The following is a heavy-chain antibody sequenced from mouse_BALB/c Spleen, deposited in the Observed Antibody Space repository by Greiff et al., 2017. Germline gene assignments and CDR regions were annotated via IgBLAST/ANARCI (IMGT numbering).Heavy chain of an antibody. CDR3: ARERGQRGMDY. CDR2: ISYDGSN. J-gene: IGHJ4*01. V-gene: IGHV3-6*02. Sequence: VQLQQSGPGLVKPSQSLSLTCSVTGYSITSGYYWNWIRQFPGNKLEWMGYISYDGSNNYNPSLKNRISITRDTSKNQFFLKLNSVTTEDTATYYCARERGQRGMDYWGQGTSVTVSS. CDR1: GYSITSGYY.